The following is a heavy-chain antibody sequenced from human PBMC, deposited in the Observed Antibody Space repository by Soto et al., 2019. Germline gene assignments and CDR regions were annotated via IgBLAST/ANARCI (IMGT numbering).Heavy chain of an antibody. D-gene: IGHD3-10*01. CDR3: ARGLFSGDAYSGGWYYFDS. Sequence: PSETPSLTCTGSGVFFNCDDYSCAWIRQPPGKALEWIGQINHSGSANYNPSLRSRVIISIGTPKNQFSLELTSVTAADTAVYYCARGLFSGDAYSGGWYYFDSWGQGTLVTVSS. J-gene: IGHJ4*02. CDR1: GVFFNCDDYS. V-gene: IGHV4-34*01. CDR2: INHSGSA.